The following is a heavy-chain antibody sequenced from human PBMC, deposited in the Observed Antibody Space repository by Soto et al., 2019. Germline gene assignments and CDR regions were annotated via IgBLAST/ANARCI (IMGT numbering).Heavy chain of an antibody. J-gene: IGHJ4*02. CDR2: INHSGST. Sequence: SETLSLTCAVYGGSFSGYYWSWIRQPPGKGLEWIGEINHSGSTNYNPSLKSRVTISVDTSKNQFSLKLSSVTAADTAVYYCARGALGYSYGSYWGQGTLVTV. D-gene: IGHD5-18*01. CDR1: GGSFSGYY. V-gene: IGHV4-34*01. CDR3: ARGALGYSYGSY.